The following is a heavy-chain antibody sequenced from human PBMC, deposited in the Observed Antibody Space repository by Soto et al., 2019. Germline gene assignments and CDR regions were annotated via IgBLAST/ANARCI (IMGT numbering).Heavy chain of an antibody. CDR1: GYSFTSYW. CDR2: IYPGDSDT. V-gene: IGHV5-51*01. CDR3: ARTAAAGKYYYGVDV. J-gene: IGHJ6*04. D-gene: IGHD6-13*01. Sequence: PGESLTISCKGSGYSFTSYWIGWVRQMPGKGLEWMGIIYPGDSDTRYSPSFQGQVTISADKSITTAYLQWSSLKASDTAMYYCARTAAAGKYYYGVDVWGEGTTVTVCS.